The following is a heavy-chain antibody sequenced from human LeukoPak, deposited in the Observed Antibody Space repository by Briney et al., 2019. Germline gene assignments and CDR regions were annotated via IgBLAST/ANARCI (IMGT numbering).Heavy chain of an antibody. CDR3: ARDGVQLWLSDAFDI. D-gene: IGHD5-18*01. V-gene: IGHV3-9*01. CDR2: INWNSGNI. CDR1: GFTFDDYA. Sequence: TGGSLRLSCAASGFTFDDYAMHWVRQAPGKGLEWVSAINWNSGNIGYADSVKGRFTVSRDNAKNSLYLQMNSLRAEDTAVYYCARDGVQLWLSDAFDIWGQGTMVTVSS. J-gene: IGHJ3*02.